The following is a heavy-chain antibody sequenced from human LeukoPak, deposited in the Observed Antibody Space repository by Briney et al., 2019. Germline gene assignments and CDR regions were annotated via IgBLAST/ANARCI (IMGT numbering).Heavy chain of an antibody. CDR1: GGSFSGYY. CDR3: ASWSKSGSSDY. CDR2: INHSGST. J-gene: IGHJ4*02. D-gene: IGHD1-26*01. Sequence: SETLSLTCAVYGGSFSGYYWSWIRQPPGKGLEWIGEINHSGSTNYNPSLKSRVTISVDTSKNQFSLKLSSVTAADTAVYYCASWSKSGSSDYWGQGTLVTVSS. V-gene: IGHV4-34*01.